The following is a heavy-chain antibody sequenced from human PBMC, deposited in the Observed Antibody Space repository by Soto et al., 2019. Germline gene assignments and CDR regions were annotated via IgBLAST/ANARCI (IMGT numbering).Heavy chain of an antibody. CDR3: AREQYEFGDLYYVDY. Sequence: QVQLVQSGGEVKRPGASVKVSCKASGYDFERFPISWGGQARGQGLEWMGLISPYSGSRYYAEKFQGRVTMTTDTSTSTAYMELRSLTSDDTAVYFCAREQYEFGDLYYVDYWGQGTLVTVSS. V-gene: IGHV1-18*04. CDR2: ISPYSGSR. CDR1: GYDFERFP. J-gene: IGHJ4*02. D-gene: IGHD4-17*01.